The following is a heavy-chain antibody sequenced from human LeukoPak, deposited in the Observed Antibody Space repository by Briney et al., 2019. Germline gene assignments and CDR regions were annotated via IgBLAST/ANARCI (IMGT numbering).Heavy chain of an antibody. J-gene: IGHJ4*02. Sequence: GGSLRLSCAASGFTFSPYTMIWVRQAPGKGLEWVSYITASSTVYYADSVQGRFTISRDNAKNSLFLQMNSLRDEDTAVYYCARVGYDSSGYYNFDFWGQGTLVTVSS. CDR2: ITASSTV. CDR1: GFTFSPYT. V-gene: IGHV3-48*02. D-gene: IGHD3-22*01. CDR3: ARVGYDSSGYYNFDF.